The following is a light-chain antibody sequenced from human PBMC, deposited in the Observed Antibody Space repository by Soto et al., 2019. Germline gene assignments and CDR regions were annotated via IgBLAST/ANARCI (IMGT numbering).Light chain of an antibody. V-gene: IGKV3-20*01. CDR3: QQYGSSPRT. CDR1: QSVSSSY. J-gene: IGKJ1*01. CDR2: GAS. Sequence: ENVLTQSPGTLSLSPGERATLSCRASQSVSSSYLAWYQQKPGQAPRLLIYGASSRATGIPDRFSGSGSGTDFTLTINRLEPEDCAVYYCQQYGSSPRTFGQGTKVEIK.